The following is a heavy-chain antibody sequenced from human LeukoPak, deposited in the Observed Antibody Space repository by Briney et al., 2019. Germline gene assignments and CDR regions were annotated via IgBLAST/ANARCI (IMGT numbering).Heavy chain of an antibody. V-gene: IGHV1-2*02. D-gene: IGHD3-10*01. CDR3: ARDYYGSGSFSGH. CDR2: INPKIGDT. Sequence: GASVKVACKASGYTFTDYYMHWVRQAPGQGLEWMGWINPKIGDTNFAQKFQGRVTMTRDTSITTAYMELSRLTSDDTAVYYCARDYYGSGSFSGHWGQGTLVTVSS. J-gene: IGHJ4*02. CDR1: GYTFTDYY.